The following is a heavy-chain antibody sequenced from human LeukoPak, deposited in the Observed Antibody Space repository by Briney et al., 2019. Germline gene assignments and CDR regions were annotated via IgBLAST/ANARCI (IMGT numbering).Heavy chain of an antibody. J-gene: IGHJ6*03. D-gene: IGHD2-21*02. Sequence: KPSETLSLTCAVYGGSFSGYYWSWIRQPPGKWLEWIGEINHSGSTNYNPSLKSRVTISVDTSKNQFSLKLSSVTTADTAVYYCARGSVVTTYYYYYYYMDVWGKGTTVTVSS. CDR1: GGSFSGYY. CDR3: ARGSVVTTYYYYYYYMDV. CDR2: INHSGST. V-gene: IGHV4-34*01.